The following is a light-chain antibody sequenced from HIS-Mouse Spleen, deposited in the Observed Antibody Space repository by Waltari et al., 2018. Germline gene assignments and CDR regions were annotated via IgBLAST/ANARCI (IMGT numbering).Light chain of an antibody. CDR1: SSDVGGYNY. CDR3: SSYAGSNNYV. Sequence: QSALTQPPSASGSPGQSVTISCTGTSSDVGGYNYVSWYQQHPGKAPKLMIYEVSKRASGGPDRFSGSKSGNTAALTVSGLQAEDEADYYCSSYAGSNNYVFGTGTKVTVL. J-gene: IGLJ1*01. V-gene: IGLV2-8*01. CDR2: EVS.